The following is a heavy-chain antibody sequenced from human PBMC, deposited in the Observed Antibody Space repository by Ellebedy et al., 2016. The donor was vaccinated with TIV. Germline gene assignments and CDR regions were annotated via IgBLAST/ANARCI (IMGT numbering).Heavy chain of an antibody. CDR3: VKGDTGKETGY. Sequence: PGGSLRLSCAASGFTFSSYAMSWVRQAPGKGLEWVSAFRVIGCSTYYADSVKGRFTISRDNSKNTLYLQMNSLRAEDTAVYYCVKGDTGKETGYWGQGTLVTVSS. CDR1: GFTFSSYA. CDR2: FRVIGCST. V-gene: IGHV3-23*01. D-gene: IGHD5-18*01. J-gene: IGHJ4*02.